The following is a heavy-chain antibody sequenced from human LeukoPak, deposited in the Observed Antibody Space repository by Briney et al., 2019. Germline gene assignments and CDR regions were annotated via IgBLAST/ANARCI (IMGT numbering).Heavy chain of an antibody. J-gene: IGHJ6*03. D-gene: IGHD2-15*01. CDR3: ARQRCSGGSCYRVDQLYYMDV. Sequence: SETLSLTCTVSGDSINDHYCSWIRQSPGGGLEWIAYIYSSVSTNYYPSLRSRVTISIDTSQSPFSLRLTSVTAAEAGVYYCARQRCSGGSCYRVDQLYYMDVWGKGTTVTASS. CDR1: GDSINDHY. V-gene: IGHV4-4*09. CDR2: IYSSVST.